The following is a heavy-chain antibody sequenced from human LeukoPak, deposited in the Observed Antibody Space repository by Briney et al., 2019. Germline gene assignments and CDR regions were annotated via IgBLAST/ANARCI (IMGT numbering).Heavy chain of an antibody. Sequence: SGGSLRLSCAASGFTFSDYYMSWIRQAPGKGLEHLSYIGKTGSDINHADSVKGPFTISRDNAKNSLSLQMNNLRVEATAVYYCARTARVPDGWGQGTLVTVSS. D-gene: IGHD5-24*01. CDR2: IGKTGSDI. CDR1: GFTFSDYY. J-gene: IGHJ4*02. CDR3: ARTARVPDG. V-gene: IGHV3-11*01.